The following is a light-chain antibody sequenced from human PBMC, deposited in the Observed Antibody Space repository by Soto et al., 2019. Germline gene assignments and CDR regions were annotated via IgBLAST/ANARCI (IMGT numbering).Light chain of an antibody. V-gene: IGKV3D-20*02. CDR1: QTVRNNY. Sequence: EFVLTQSPGTLSLSPGERATLSCRASQTVRNNYLAWYQQKPGQAPRLRIYDASSRVTGIPDRFSGGGSGTDFTLTISRLEPEDFAIYYCQPYNNWPLTFGGGTKVDIK. CDR2: DAS. J-gene: IGKJ4*01. CDR3: QPYNNWPLT.